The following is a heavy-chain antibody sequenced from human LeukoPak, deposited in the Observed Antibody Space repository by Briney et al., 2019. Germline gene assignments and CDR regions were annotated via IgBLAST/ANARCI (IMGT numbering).Heavy chain of an antibody. J-gene: IGHJ6*02. CDR1: GFTFSSYA. D-gene: IGHD5-18*01. V-gene: IGHV4-34*01. CDR2: INHSGST. CDR3: ARVDTAMVGDYYGMDV. Sequence: PGGSLRLSCAASGFTFSSYAMSWIRQPPGKGLEWIGEINHSGSTNYNPSLKSRVTISVDTSKNQFSLKLSSVTAADTAVYYCARVDTAMVGDYYGMDVWGQGTTVTVSS.